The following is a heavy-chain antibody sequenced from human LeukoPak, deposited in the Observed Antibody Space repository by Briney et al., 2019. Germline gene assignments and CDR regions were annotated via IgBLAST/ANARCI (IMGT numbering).Heavy chain of an antibody. D-gene: IGHD5-12*01. CDR2: IYSGGST. CDR1: GFTVSSNY. J-gene: IGHJ4*02. V-gene: IGHV3-53*01. CDR3: AREGGYDYRGVDY. Sequence: GGSLRLSCAASGFTVSSNYMSWVRQAPGKGLEWVSVIYSGGSTYYADSVKGRFTTSRDNSKNTLYLQMNSLRAEDTAVYYCAREGGYDYRGVDYWGQGTLVTVSS.